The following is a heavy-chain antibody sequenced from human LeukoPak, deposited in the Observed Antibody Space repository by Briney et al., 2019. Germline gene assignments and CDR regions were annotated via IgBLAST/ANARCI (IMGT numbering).Heavy chain of an antibody. D-gene: IGHD3-10*01. Sequence: ASVKVSCKASGYTFTNYYLHWVRQAPGQGLAWMGIINPSGDTTRYVEKFQGRVTMTRDTSASTVYMELSSLRSEDTAVYYCARGGYSESFYNPRSYGMDVSGQGTTVIVSS. CDR1: GYTFTNYY. CDR3: ARGGYSESFYNPRSYGMDV. V-gene: IGHV1-46*01. J-gene: IGHJ6*02. CDR2: INPSGDTT.